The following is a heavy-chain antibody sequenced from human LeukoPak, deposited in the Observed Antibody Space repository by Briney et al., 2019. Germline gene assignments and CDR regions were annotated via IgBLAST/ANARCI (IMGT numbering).Heavy chain of an antibody. V-gene: IGHV4-34*01. CDR1: GGSFSGYY. J-gene: IGHJ6*02. CDR3: ARASIAAAGRGIRYYYYGMDV. Sequence: NPSETLSLTRAVYGGSFSGYYWSWIRQPPGKGLEWIGEINHSGSTNYNPSLKSRVTISVDTSKNQFSLKLSSVTAADTAVYYCARASIAAAGRGIRYYYYGMDVWGQGTTVTVSS. CDR2: INHSGST. D-gene: IGHD6-13*01.